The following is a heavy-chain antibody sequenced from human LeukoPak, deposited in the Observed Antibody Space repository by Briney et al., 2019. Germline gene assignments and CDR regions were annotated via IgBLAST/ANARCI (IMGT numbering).Heavy chain of an antibody. CDR2: IYYSGST. V-gene: IGHV4-39*01. CDR1: GVSISSSSYY. D-gene: IGHD3-3*01. Sequence: SETLSLTCTVSGVSISSSSYYWGWIRQPQGKGLEWIVSIYYSGSTYSNPSLKSRVTISVDTSKNQFSLKLSSVTAADTAVYYCARHTFGVVITNFDYWGQGTLVTVST. CDR3: ARHTFGVVITNFDY. J-gene: IGHJ4*02.